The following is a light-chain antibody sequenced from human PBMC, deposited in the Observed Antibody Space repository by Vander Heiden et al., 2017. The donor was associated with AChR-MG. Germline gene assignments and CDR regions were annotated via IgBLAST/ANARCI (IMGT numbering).Light chain of an antibody. CDR3: QQSDSTPLT. CDR2: AAS. J-gene: IGKJ1*01. V-gene: IGKV1-39*01. Sequence: DIQMTQPPSPLSASVGDRVTITCRASQSISSYLNWYQQKPGKAPKLVIYAASSVQSGVPSRFSGSGSGTDFTLTISSLQPEDFATYYCQQSDSTPLTFGQGTKVEIK. CDR1: QSISSY.